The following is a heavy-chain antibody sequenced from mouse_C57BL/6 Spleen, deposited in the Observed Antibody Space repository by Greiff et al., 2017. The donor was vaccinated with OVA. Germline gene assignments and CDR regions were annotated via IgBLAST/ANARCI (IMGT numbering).Heavy chain of an antibody. CDR1: GYTFTDYE. CDR3: TRGALLRSVWYFDV. Sequence: LQESGAELVRPGASVTLSCKASGYTFTDYEMHWVKQTPVHGLEWIGAIDPETGGTAYNQKFKGKAILTADKSSSTAYMELRSLTSEDSAVYYGTRGALLRSVWYFDVWGTGTTVTVSS. V-gene: IGHV1-15*01. J-gene: IGHJ1*03. D-gene: IGHD1-1*01. CDR2: IDPETGGT.